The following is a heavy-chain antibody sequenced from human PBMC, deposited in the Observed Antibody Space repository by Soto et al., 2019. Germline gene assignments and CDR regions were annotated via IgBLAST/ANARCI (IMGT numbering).Heavy chain of an antibody. CDR2: SA. J-gene: IGHJ5*02. V-gene: IGHV1-69*01. Sequence: QVQLVQSGAEVKKPGSSVKVSCEASGGTFSIDTISWVRQAPGQGLEWMGGSANSAQKFQGRLTVTADESTSTVYLQLSSLTSEDTAVYYCARAGPPAIAWFDPWGQGTLVSVSS. D-gene: IGHD2-21*01. CDR3: ARAGPPAIAWFDP. CDR1: GGTFSIDT.